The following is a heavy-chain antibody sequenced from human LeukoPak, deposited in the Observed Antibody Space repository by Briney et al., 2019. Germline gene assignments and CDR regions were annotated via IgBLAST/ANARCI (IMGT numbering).Heavy chain of an antibody. D-gene: IGHD3-9*01. V-gene: IGHV3-23*01. J-gene: IGHJ3*02. CDR2: ISGSGGST. CDR1: GFTFSSYA. Sequence: GGSLRLSCAASGFTFSSYAMHWVRQAPGKGLEWVSAISGSGGSTYYADSVKGRFTISRDNSKNTLYLQMNSLRAEDTAVYYCANLFNEGYFDWFKDAFDIWGQGTMVTVSS. CDR3: ANLFNEGYFDWFKDAFDI.